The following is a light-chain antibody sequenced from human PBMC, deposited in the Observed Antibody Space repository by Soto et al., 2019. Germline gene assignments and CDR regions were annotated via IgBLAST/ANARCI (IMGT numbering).Light chain of an antibody. J-gene: IGLJ2*01. CDR3: QVWDSRSDHVV. CDR2: DDS. Sequence: SYELTQPPSVSVAPGQTARIICGGNSVGSKSMHWYQQKPGQAPVLVVYDDSNRPSGIPGRFSRSNSGNTATLTISRVEAGDEADYYCQVWDSRSDHVVFGGGTKLTVL. V-gene: IGLV3-21*02. CDR1: SVGSKS.